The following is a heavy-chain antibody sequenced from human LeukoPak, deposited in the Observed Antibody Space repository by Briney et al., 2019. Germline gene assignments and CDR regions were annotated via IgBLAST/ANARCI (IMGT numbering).Heavy chain of an antibody. V-gene: IGHV4-39*07. J-gene: IGHJ4*02. CDR2: IYNSGNT. CDR3: ARERRDGDYGGYFDY. Sequence: SETLSLTCTVSGDSIRTSKYYWGWIRQPPGKGLEWIGSIYNSGNTNYNPSLKSRVTISIDTSKNQFSLKLSSVTAADTAVYYCARERRDGDYGGYFDYWGQGTLVTVSS. CDR1: GDSIRTSKYY. D-gene: IGHD4-17*01.